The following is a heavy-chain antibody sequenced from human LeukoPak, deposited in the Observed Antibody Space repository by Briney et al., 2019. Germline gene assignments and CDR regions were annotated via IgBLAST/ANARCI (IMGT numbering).Heavy chain of an antibody. CDR1: GGTFSSYA. J-gene: IGHJ4*02. D-gene: IGHD3-10*01. CDR3: AGEAGSGSFALDY. CDR2: IIPILGTA. V-gene: IGHV1-69*05. Sequence: ASVKVSCKASGGTFSSYAISWVRQAPGQGLEWMGGIIPILGTANYAQKFQGRVTITTDESTSTAYMELSSLRSGDTAVYYCAGEAGSGSFALDYWGQGTLVTVSS.